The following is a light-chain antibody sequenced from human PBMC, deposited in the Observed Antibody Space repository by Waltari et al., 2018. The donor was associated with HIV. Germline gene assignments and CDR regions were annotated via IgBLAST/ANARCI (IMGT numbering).Light chain of an antibody. CDR3: AAWDDSLNGPWV. V-gene: IGLV1-44*01. CDR2: SNT. CDR1: LLHLGSKT. J-gene: IGLJ3*02. Sequence: QSVLTPPPSASGPPGQSVTISCSVSLLHLGSKTLTCYQQLPGTAPKLLIYSNTQRPAGVHDRFSGSKSGTSASLSISGLQSEDEADYYCAAWDDSLNGPWVFGGGTKLTVL.